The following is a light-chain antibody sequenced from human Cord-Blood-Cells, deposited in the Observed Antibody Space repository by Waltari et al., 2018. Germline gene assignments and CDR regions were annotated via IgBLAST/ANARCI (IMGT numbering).Light chain of an antibody. CDR1: QSVSSSY. Sequence: IVLTQSPGTLSLSPGERATLSCRASQSVSSSYLAWYQQKPGQAPRLLIYGASSRATGIPDRFSGSGSGTDFTLTISRLEPEDVAVYYCQQYGSSHTFGQGTKVEIK. CDR2: GAS. V-gene: IGKV3-20*01. J-gene: IGKJ1*01. CDR3: QQYGSSHT.